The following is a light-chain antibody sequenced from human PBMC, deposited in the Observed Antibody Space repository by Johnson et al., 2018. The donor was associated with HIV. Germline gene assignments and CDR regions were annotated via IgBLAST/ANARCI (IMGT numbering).Light chain of an antibody. Sequence: QAVLTQPPSVSAAPGQKVTISCSGSSSNIGNNYVSWYQQLPGTAPKLLIYDNNKRPSGIPDRFSGSKYGTSATLGITGLQTGDEADYYCGTWDSSLSAVSVFGTGTKVTVL. CDR2: DNN. CDR1: SSNIGNNY. J-gene: IGLJ1*01. V-gene: IGLV1-51*01. CDR3: GTWDSSLSAVSV.